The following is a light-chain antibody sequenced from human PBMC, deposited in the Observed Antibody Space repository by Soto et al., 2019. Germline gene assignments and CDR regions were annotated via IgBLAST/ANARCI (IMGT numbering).Light chain of an antibody. Sequence: ESVLTQSPDTLSLSPGERATLSCRASQSVSSNYLAWYQQKPGQAPRLLIYGASTRATGIPDRFSGSGSGTDFTLTISRLEPEDSAVYYCQQYGSSPTWTFGQGTKV. J-gene: IGKJ1*01. CDR1: QSVSSNY. V-gene: IGKV3-20*01. CDR3: QQYGSSPTWT. CDR2: GAS.